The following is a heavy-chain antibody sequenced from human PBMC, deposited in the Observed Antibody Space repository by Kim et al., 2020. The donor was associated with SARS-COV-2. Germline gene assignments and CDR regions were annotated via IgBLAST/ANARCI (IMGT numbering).Heavy chain of an antibody. CDR3: AGGGKYSSSWYYFDY. J-gene: IGHJ4*02. CDR2: IYYSGST. Sequence: SETLSLTCTVSGGSISSSSYYWGWIRQPPGKGLEWIGSIYYSGSTYYNPSLKSRVTISVDTSKNQFSLKLSYVTAADTAVYYCAGGGKYSSSWYYFDYWGQGTLVTVSS. CDR1: GGSISSSSYY. D-gene: IGHD6-13*01. V-gene: IGHV4-39*01.